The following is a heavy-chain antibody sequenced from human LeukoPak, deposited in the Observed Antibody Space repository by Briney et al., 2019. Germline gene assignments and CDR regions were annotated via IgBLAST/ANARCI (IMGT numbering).Heavy chain of an antibody. CDR3: ARPRRYVSSGFDY. CDR1: GFTFSSYA. CDR2: ISYDGSNK. Sequence: GGSLRLSCAASGFTFSSYAMHWVRQAPGKGLEWVAVISYDGSNKYYADSVKGRFTISRDNSKNTLYLQMNSLRAEDTAVYYCARPRRYVSSGFDYWGQGTLVTVSS. J-gene: IGHJ4*02. D-gene: IGHD3-22*01. V-gene: IGHV3-30-3*01.